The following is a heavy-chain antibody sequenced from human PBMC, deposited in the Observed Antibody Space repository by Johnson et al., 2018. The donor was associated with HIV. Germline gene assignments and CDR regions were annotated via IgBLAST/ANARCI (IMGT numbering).Heavy chain of an antibody. CDR2: ISYDGSNK. Sequence: QVQLVESGGGVVQPGRSLRLSCAASGFTFSSYGMHWVRQAPGKGLEWVAVISYDGSNKYYADSVKGRFTISRDNAKNSLYLQMNSLRAEDTAVYYCARPGVSRVPGAFDIWGQGTMVTVSS. D-gene: IGHD6-13*01. V-gene: IGHV3-30*03. J-gene: IGHJ3*02. CDR3: ARPGVSRVPGAFDI. CDR1: GFTFSSYG.